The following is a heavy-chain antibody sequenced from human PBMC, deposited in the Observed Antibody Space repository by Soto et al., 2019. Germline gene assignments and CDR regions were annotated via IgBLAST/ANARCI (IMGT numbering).Heavy chain of an antibody. J-gene: IGHJ6*03. CDR3: ARKPLFAGYSYDLDD. CDR1: GFIFSNYK. V-gene: IGHV3-21*06. CDR2: ISCTSSHI. Sequence: EVQLVESGGGLVKPGGSLTLSCATSGFIFSNYKMNWVRQAPGKGLEWVSSISCTSSHIYYADSVKGRFTISRDNAENSLYLQMNSLRAEDTAFYYCARKPLFAGYSYDLDDWGKGTTVIVSS. D-gene: IGHD2-21*01.